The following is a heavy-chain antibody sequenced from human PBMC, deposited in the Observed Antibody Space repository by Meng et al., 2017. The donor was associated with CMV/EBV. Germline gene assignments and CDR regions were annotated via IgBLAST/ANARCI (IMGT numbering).Heavy chain of an antibody. CDR3: ARFHYYYGMDV. CDR2: TRNKANSYTT. J-gene: IGHJ6*02. Sequence: LSLTCAASGFTFRDHYMDWVRQAPGKGLEWVGRTRNKANSYTTEYAASVKGRFTISRDDSKNSLYLQMNSLKTEDTAVYYCARFHYYYGMDVWGQGTTVTVSS. CDR1: GFTFRDHY. V-gene: IGHV3-72*01.